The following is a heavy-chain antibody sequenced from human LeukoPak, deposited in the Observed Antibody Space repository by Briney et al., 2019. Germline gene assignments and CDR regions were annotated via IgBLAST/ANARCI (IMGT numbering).Heavy chain of an antibody. CDR2: IDPSDSYT. CDR3: ARLSRYSGSYYEPPDAFDI. J-gene: IGHJ3*02. V-gene: IGHV5-10-1*01. CDR1: GYSFTSYW. Sequence: PGEPLKISCKGSGYSFTSYWISWVRQMPGKGLEWMGRIDPSDSYTNYSPSFQGHVTISADKSISTAYLQWSSLKASDTAMYYCARLSRYSGSYYEPPDAFDIWGQGTMVTVSS. D-gene: IGHD1-26*01.